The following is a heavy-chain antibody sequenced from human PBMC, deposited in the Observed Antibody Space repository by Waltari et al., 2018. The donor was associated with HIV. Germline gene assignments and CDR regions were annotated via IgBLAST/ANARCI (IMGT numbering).Heavy chain of an antibody. CDR1: GYTFTSYG. CDR3: ARDREQQLEWYFDL. CDR2: IRDYNCNT. D-gene: IGHD6-13*01. Sequence: QVQLVQSGAEVKKPGASVKVSCKASGYTFTSYGISWVRQAPGQGLEWMGGIRDYNCNTNDAQKLQGRVTMTTDTATSTAYMELRSLRSDDTAVYYCARDREQQLEWYFDLWGRGTLVTVSS. J-gene: IGHJ2*01. V-gene: IGHV1-18*01.